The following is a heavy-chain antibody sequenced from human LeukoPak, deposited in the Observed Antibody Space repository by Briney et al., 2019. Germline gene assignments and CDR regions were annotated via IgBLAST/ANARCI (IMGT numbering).Heavy chain of an antibody. D-gene: IGHD6-19*01. CDR3: ARIAVAGAFDYYYGMDV. CDR2: IIPILGIA. V-gene: IGHV1-69*04. CDR1: GGTFSSYA. Sequence: GASVKVSCKASGGTFSSYAISWVRQAPGQGLEWMGRIIPILGIANYAQKFQGRVTITADKSTSTAYMELSSLRPEDTAVYYCARIAVAGAFDYYYGMDVWGQGTTVTVSS. J-gene: IGHJ6*02.